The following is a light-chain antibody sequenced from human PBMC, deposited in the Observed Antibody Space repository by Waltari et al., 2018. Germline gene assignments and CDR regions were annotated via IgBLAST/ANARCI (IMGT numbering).Light chain of an antibody. CDR2: DVS. J-gene: IGLJ2*01. Sequence: QSALTQPASVSGSPGESITISCTGTSSDVGGYNFFSWYQQHPGEAPKLIIYDVSKRPSGVSNRFSGSKSGDTASLTISGLQAEDEADYYCCSYARPPSVIFGGGTKLTVL. CDR3: CSYARPPSVI. CDR1: SSDVGGYNF. V-gene: IGLV2-23*02.